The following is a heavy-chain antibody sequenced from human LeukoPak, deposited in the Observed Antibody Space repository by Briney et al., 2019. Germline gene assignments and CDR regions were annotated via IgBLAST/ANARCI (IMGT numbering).Heavy chain of an antibody. D-gene: IGHD3-10*01. CDR2: ISGSGGST. CDR3: ARDITLRGGYNWFDP. V-gene: IGHV3-23*01. CDR1: GFTFSSYG. Sequence: GGSLRLSCAASGFTFSSYGMSWVRQAPGKGLEWVSAISGSGGSTYYADSVKGRFTISRDNSKNTLYLQMNSLRAEDTAVYYCARDITLRGGYNWFDPWGQGTLVTVSS. J-gene: IGHJ5*02.